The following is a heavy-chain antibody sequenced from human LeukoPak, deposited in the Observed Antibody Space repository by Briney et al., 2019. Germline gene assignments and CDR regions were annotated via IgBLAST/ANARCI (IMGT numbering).Heavy chain of an antibody. V-gene: IGHV3-30*04. CDR3: ARDNDSSGYYYVFDY. D-gene: IGHD3-22*01. CDR1: GFTFSSYA. Sequence: PGGSLRLSCAASGFTFSSYAMHWVRQAPGKGLEWVAVISYDGSNKYYADSVKGRFTISRDNSKNTLYLQMNSLRAEDTAVYYCARDNDSSGYYYVFDYWGQGTLVTVSS. J-gene: IGHJ4*02. CDR2: ISYDGSNK.